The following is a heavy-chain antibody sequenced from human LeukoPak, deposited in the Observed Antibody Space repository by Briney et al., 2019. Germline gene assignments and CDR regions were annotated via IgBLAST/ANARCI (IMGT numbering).Heavy chain of an antibody. CDR1: GYTFTSYG. CDR3: ARGSKGSSGYHNWFDP. J-gene: IGHJ5*02. D-gene: IGHD3-22*01. V-gene: IGHV1-69*06. Sequence: ASVKVSCKASGYTFTSYGISWVRQAPGQGLEWMGGIIPIFGTANYAQKFQGRVTITADKSTSTAYMELSSLRSEDTAVYYCARGSKGSSGYHNWFDPWGQGTLVTVSS. CDR2: IIPIFGTA.